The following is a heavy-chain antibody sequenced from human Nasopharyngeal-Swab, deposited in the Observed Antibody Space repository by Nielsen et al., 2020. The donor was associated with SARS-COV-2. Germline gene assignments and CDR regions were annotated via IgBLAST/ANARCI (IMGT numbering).Heavy chain of an antibody. CDR3: ARDIGDYRSFAY. CDR2: INPKGGST. J-gene: IGHJ4*02. V-gene: IGHV1-46*01. D-gene: IGHD4-17*01. Sequence: WVRQAPGQGLEWMGIINPKGGSTNYAQKFLSRITMTRDTPTTTVYMELSSLRSEDTAVYYCARDIGDYRSFAYWGQGTLVTVSS.